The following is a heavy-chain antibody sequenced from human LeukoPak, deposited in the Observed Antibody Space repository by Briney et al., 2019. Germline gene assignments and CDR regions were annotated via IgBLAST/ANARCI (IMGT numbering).Heavy chain of an antibody. J-gene: IGHJ6*03. Sequence: QPGGSLRLSCAASGFTFSSYSMNWVRQAPGKGLEWVSYISSSSSTIYYADSVKGRFTISRDNSKNSLYLQMNSLRTEDTALYYCAKDMRVEPIYGDYVRGYYYYYMDVWGKGTTVTISS. CDR3: AKDMRVEPIYGDYVRGYYYYYMDV. D-gene: IGHD4-17*01. V-gene: IGHV3-48*04. CDR2: ISSSSSTI. CDR1: GFTFSSYS.